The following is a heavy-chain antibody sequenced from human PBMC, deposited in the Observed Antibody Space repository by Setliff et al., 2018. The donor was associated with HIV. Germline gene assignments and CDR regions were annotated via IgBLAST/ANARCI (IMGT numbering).Heavy chain of an antibody. CDR1: GFSFRSYA. CDR3: ARDAAAPAAIEGAFDI. Sequence: GGSLRLSCAASGFSFRSYAVSWVRQAPGKGLEWVSVISGSGDITYYRESVKGRFTISRDNTKNSLYLQLNSLRAEDTAVYYCARDAAAPAAIEGAFDIWGQGTMVTVSS. J-gene: IGHJ3*02. V-gene: IGHV3-23*01. CDR2: ISGSGDIT. D-gene: IGHD2-2*02.